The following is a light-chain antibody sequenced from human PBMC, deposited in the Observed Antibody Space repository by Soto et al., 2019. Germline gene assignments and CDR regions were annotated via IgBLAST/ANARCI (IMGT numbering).Light chain of an antibody. CDR1: QSVSSN. V-gene: IGKV3-15*01. J-gene: IGKJ3*01. Sequence: EIVMTQSPATLSVSPGERATLSCRASQSVSSNLAWYQQKPGQAPRLLIYGASTRATGIPAMFSGSGSATEFTLTISSLQSEDFAFYYCQQYNNWPFTFGPGTKVDIK. CDR3: QQYNNWPFT. CDR2: GAS.